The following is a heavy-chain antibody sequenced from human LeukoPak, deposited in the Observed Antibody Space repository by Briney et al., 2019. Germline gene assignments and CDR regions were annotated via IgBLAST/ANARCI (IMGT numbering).Heavy chain of an antibody. D-gene: IGHD3-10*01. J-gene: IGHJ4*02. CDR3: ARDSRLLWFGELSPPDY. V-gene: IGHV3-30*04. CDR2: ISYDGSNK. CDR1: GFTFSSYA. Sequence: GRSLRLSCAASGFTFSSYAMHWVRQAPGEGLEWVAVISYDGSNKYYADSVKGRFTISRDNSKNTLYLQMNSLRAEDTAVYYCARDSRLLWFGELSPPDYWGQGTLVTVSS.